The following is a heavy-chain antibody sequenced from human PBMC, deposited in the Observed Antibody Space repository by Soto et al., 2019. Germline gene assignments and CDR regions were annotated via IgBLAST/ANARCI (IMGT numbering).Heavy chain of an antibody. J-gene: IGHJ6*02. CDR2: INPNSGGT. CDR3: ASSITMVRGVIKPYYYYGMDV. Sequence: ASVKVSCNASGYTFTGYYMHWVRQAPGQGLEWMGWINPNSGGTNYAQKFQGRVTMTRDTSISTAYMELSRLRSDDTAVYYCASSITMVRGVIKPYYYYGMDVWGQGTTVTVSS. D-gene: IGHD3-10*01. V-gene: IGHV1-2*02. CDR1: GYTFTGYY.